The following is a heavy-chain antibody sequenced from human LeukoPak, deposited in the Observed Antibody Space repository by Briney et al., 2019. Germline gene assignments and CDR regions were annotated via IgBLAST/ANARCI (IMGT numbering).Heavy chain of an antibody. Sequence: SETLSLTCAVYGGSFSGYYWSWIRQPPGKGLEWIGEINHSGSTNYNPSLKSRVTISVDTSKNRFSLKLSSVTAADTAVYYCARGLGPDYWGQGTLVTVSS. CDR3: ARGLGPDY. J-gene: IGHJ4*02. V-gene: IGHV4-34*01. CDR2: INHSGST. CDR1: GGSFSGYY.